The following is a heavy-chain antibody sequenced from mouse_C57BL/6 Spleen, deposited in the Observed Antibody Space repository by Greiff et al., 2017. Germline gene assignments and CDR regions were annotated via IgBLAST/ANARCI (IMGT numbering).Heavy chain of an antibody. CDR3: TRGGYGNYPLDY. CDR2: IDPETGGT. J-gene: IGHJ2*01. V-gene: IGHV1-15*01. Sequence: VQLQQSGAELVRPGASVTLSCKASGYTFTDYEMHWVKQTPVHGLEWIGAIDPETGGTAYNQKFKGKAILTADKSSSTAYMELRSLTSEDSAVYYCTRGGYGNYPLDYWCQGTTLTVSS. D-gene: IGHD2-1*01. CDR1: GYTFTDYE.